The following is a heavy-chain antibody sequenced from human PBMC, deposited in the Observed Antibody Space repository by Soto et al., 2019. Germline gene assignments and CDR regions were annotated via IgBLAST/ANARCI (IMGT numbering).Heavy chain of an antibody. CDR1: GYTFTSYG. V-gene: IGHV1-18*01. CDR2: NRAYNGNT. Sequence: QVQLLQSGAEVKKPGAPVKVSCKASGYTFTSYGISWVRQAPGQGLEWMGWNRAYNGNTDYAQKLQGRVTMTTDTSTSTAYMVLRSLRSDDTAVYYCARDQRRLDDYYYCYMDVWGKGTTVTVSS. CDR3: ARDQRRLDDYYYCYMDV. J-gene: IGHJ6*03. D-gene: IGHD6-25*01.